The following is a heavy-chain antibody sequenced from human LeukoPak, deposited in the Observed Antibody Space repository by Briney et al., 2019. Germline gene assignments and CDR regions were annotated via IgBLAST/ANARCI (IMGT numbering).Heavy chain of an antibody. V-gene: IGHV4-30-2*01. D-gene: IGHD3-22*01. J-gene: IGHJ4*02. CDR2: IYHSGST. CDR3: ASSGYFGPSDY. Sequence: PSETLSLTCAVSGGSISSGGYSWSWIRQPPGKGLEWIGYIYHSGSTYYNPSLKSRVTISVDTSKNQFSLKLSSVTAADTAVYYCASSGYFGPSDYWGQGTLVTVSS. CDR1: GGSISSGGYS.